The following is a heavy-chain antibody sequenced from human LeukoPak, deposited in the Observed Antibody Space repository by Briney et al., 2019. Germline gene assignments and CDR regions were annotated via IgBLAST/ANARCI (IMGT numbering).Heavy chain of an antibody. CDR3: ASVTAAAPFYFDY. D-gene: IGHD6-25*01. V-gene: IGHV4-59*08. J-gene: IGHJ4*02. CDR2: IDYSGST. CDR1: SGSISRHY. Sequence: SETLSLTCTVSSGSISRHYWSWIRQPPGKGLEWIGYIDYSGSTTSNPSLKSRVTISVDTSKNQFSLNLSSVTAADTAVYYCASVTAAAPFYFDYWGQGTPVTVSS.